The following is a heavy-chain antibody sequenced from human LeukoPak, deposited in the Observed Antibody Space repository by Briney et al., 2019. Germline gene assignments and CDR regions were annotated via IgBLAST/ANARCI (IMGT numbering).Heavy chain of an antibody. CDR1: GLTFSSYG. D-gene: IGHD4-17*01. Sequence: GRSLRLSSAASGLTFSSYGMHWVRQAPGRGLEWVAVRSYDGSNKYCADSVKGRFTISRDNSKNTLYLQMNSLRAEDTGVYYCARTGLTYLITVTAWFDYWGQGTLVTVSS. J-gene: IGHJ4*02. CDR2: RSYDGSNK. V-gene: IGHV3-30*03. CDR3: ARTGLTYLITVTAWFDY.